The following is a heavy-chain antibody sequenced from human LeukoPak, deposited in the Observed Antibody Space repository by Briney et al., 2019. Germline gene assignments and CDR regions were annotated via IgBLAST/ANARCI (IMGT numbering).Heavy chain of an antibody. J-gene: IGHJ4*02. V-gene: IGHV3-48*03. CDR1: GFTFSSYE. D-gene: IGHD3-3*01. CDR2: ISSSGSTI. CDR3: AREEDTILDY. Sequence: GGSLTLSCAASGFTFSSYEMNWVRQAPGKGLEWVSYISSSGSTIYYADSVKGRFIISRDNAKNSLYLQMNSLRAEDTAVYYYAREEDTILDYWGQGTLVTVSS.